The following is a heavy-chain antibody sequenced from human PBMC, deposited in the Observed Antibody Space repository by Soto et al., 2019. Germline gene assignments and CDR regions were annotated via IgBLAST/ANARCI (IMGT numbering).Heavy chain of an antibody. CDR2: TSKDGINT. V-gene: IGHV3-30-3*01. CDR1: AFTLSKFA. CDR3: ARGNMDV. Sequence: QVQLVESGGGVVQPGRSLRLSRAASAFTLSKFAMHWVRQAPGKGLEWVAVTSKDGINTYYADSVKGRFTISRDNSKSTIYLQMNSLRTEDTALYYCARGNMDVWGQGTTVTVSS. D-gene: IGHD1-1*01. J-gene: IGHJ6*02.